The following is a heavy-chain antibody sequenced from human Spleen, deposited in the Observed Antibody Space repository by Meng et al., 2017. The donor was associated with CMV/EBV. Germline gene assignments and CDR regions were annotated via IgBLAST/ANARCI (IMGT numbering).Heavy chain of an antibody. D-gene: IGHD3-10*01. Sequence: YYVRWIRQPPGKGLEGNGESKHSGSTNYNPDRKSQITRSVDTSKNQFSLKLSSVTAADKAVYYCARISPDNYYGSGSYYKSVKTLDYWGQGTLVTVSS. J-gene: IGHJ4*02. CDR2: SKHSGST. V-gene: IGHV4-34*01. CDR3: ARISPDNYYGSGSYYKSVKTLDY. CDR1: YY.